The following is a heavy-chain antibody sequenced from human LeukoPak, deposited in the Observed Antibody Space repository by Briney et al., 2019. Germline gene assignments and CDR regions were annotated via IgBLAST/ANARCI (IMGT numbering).Heavy chain of an antibody. V-gene: IGHV4-59*01. D-gene: IGHD3-3*01. Sequence: SETLSLTCTVSGGSISSYYWSWIRQPPGKGLERIGYIYYSGSTNYNPSLKSRVTISVDTSKNQFSLKLSSVTAADTAVYYCASLDFWSGYLSLEGDAFDIWGQGTMVTVSS. CDR2: IYYSGST. J-gene: IGHJ3*02. CDR3: ASLDFWSGYLSLEGDAFDI. CDR1: GGSISSYY.